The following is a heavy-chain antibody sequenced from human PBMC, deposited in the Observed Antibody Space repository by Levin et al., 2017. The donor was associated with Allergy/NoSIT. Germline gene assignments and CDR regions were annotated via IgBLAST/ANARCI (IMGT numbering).Heavy chain of an antibody. V-gene: IGHV1-69*06. Sequence: VASVKVSCKASGGTFSSYAISWVRQAPGQGLEWMGGIIPIFGTANYAQKFQGRVTITADKSTSTAYMELSSLRSEDTAVYYCARDLGGARSDILGLPWGQGTLVTVSS. CDR2: IIPIFGTA. J-gene: IGHJ5*02. D-gene: IGHD3-9*01. CDR1: GGTFSSYA. CDR3: ARDLGGARSDILGLP.